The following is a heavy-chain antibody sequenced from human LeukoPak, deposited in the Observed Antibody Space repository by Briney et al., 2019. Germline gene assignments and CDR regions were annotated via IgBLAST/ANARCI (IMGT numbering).Heavy chain of an antibody. D-gene: IGHD2-2*01. Sequence: GESLEISCKGSGYSFTGYWIRWVRQMPGKGLEWMGRIDPSDSYTNYSPSFQGHVTISADKSISTAYLQWSSLKASDTAMYYCARGGYCSSSSCRNWFDPWGQGTLVTVSS. V-gene: IGHV5-10-1*01. CDR1: GYSFTGYW. CDR3: ARGGYCSSSSCRNWFDP. J-gene: IGHJ5*02. CDR2: IDPSDSYT.